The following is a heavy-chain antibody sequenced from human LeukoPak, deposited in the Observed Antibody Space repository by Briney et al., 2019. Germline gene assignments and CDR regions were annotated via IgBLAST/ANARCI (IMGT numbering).Heavy chain of an antibody. CDR3: VGTNAGGF. CDR1: GVSMNMYH. J-gene: IGHJ4*02. Sequence: SETLSLTCTVSGVSMNMYHWTWIRQTPGTGPEWIGSFYNFGTTNYSPSLKSRVTISVDTPKNQFSLRLTSVNAADTAVYYCVGTNAGGFWGQGILVTVSS. D-gene: IGHD2-8*01. CDR2: FYNFGTT. V-gene: IGHV4-59*01.